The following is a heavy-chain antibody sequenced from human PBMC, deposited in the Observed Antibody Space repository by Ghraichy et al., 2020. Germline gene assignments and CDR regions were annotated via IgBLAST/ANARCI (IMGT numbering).Heavy chain of an antibody. D-gene: IGHD5-12*01. CDR2: IYHSSST. CDR1: GGSISSGGYS. CDR3: ARGGYSFSLDY. V-gene: IGHV4-30-2*01. J-gene: IGHJ4*02. Sequence: SQTLSLTCAVSGGSISSGGYSWSWIRQPPWKGLEWIGYIYHSSSTYYNPSLKSRGTISVDRSKNQFSLKLSSVTAADTAVYYCARGGYSFSLDYWGQGTLVTVSS.